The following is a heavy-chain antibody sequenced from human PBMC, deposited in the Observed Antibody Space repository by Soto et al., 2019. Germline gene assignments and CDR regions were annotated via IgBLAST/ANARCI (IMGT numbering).Heavy chain of an antibody. CDR3: ARDLWGYCGADCYPLDV. CDR1: GGSISSYY. D-gene: IGHD2-21*02. J-gene: IGHJ6*02. CDR2: MYNTGST. Sequence: QVRLQESGPGLVKPSETLSLTCTVSGGSISSYYWSWIRQPPGKGLEWIGYMYNTGSTIYNPSLKSRVTLSVDTSKNQYSLKLNSVTAADTAVYYCARDLWGYCGADCYPLDVCGQGTTVNVSS. V-gene: IGHV4-59*01.